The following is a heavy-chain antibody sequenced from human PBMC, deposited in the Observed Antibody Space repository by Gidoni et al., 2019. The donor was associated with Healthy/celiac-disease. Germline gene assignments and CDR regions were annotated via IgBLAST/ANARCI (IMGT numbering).Heavy chain of an antibody. Sequence: QVQLQESGPGLVKPSETLSLTCTVSGGSVSSGSYYWSWIRQPPGKGLEWIGYIYYSGSTNFNPSLKSRVTISVDTSKNQFSLKLSSVTAADTAVYYCARARGYPILIDYWGQGTLVTVSS. D-gene: IGHD2-2*02. CDR3: ARARGYPILIDY. J-gene: IGHJ4*02. CDR1: GGSVSSGSYY. CDR2: IYYSGST. V-gene: IGHV4-61*01.